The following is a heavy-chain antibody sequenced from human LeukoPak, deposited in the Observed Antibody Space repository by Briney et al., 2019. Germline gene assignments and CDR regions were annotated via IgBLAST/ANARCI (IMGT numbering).Heavy chain of an antibody. V-gene: IGHV4-39*01. CDR3: AKNDKSSGWRLDS. Sequence: SETLSLTCTVSGGSISGSSCYWGWIRQPPGKGLEWIGNIDYFGTTYYNPSLKGRVTISVATSKDQLSLKLTSVTGADTAVYYCAKNDKSSGWRLDSWGQGILVTVSS. D-gene: IGHD6-25*01. CDR1: GGSISGSSCY. CDR2: IDYFGTT. J-gene: IGHJ4*02.